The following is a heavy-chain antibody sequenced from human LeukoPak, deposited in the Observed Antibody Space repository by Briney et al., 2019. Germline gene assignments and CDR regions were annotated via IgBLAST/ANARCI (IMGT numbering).Heavy chain of an antibody. Sequence: ASVKVSFTASGYTFTSNYIHWVRQAPGQGLEWMGMIYPRDGSTSYAQKFQGRVTVTRDTSTSTVHMELSGLRSEDTAVYYCARDQEGFDYWGQGTLVTVSS. CDR1: GYTFTSNY. J-gene: IGHJ4*02. CDR2: IYPRDGST. CDR3: ARDQEGFDY. V-gene: IGHV1-46*01.